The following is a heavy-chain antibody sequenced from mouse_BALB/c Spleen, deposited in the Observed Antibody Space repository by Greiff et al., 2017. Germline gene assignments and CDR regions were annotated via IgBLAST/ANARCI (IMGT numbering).Heavy chain of an antibody. CDR2: IDPENGNT. CDR1: GFTIKDYY. V-gene: IGHV14-1*02. Sequence: VQLQQSGAELVRPGALVKLSCKASGFTIKDYYMHWVKQRPEQGLEWIGWIDPENGNTIYDPKFQGKASITADTSSNTAYLQLSSLTSEDTAVYYCARGGVFDYWGQGTTLTVSS. CDR3: ARGGVFDY. J-gene: IGHJ2*01.